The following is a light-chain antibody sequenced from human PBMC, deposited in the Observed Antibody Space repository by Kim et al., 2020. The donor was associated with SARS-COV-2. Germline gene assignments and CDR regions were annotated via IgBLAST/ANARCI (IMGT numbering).Light chain of an antibody. CDR3: QTWGTGIQWV. CDR2: LNSDGSH. CDR1: SGHSSYA. J-gene: IGLJ3*02. Sequence: VKLTCARSSGHSSYAIAWHQQQPEKGPRYLMKLNSDGSHSKGDGSPDRFSGSSSGAERYLTISSLQSEDEADYYCQTWGTGIQWVFGGGTQLTVL. V-gene: IGLV4-69*01.